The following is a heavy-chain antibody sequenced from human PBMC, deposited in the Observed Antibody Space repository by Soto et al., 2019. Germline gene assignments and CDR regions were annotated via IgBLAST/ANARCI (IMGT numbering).Heavy chain of an antibody. CDR2: INAGSGNT. J-gene: IGHJ4*02. CDR3: ARGGSSSWTSLDY. Sequence: QVQLVQSGAEVKKPGASVKVSCKASGYTFSNYAMYWVRQAPGQRLEWMGWINAGSGNTKTSQKFQGRVTITRDTSANTAYMELSSLRSEDMAVYYCARGGSSSWTSLDYWGQGTLVTVSS. D-gene: IGHD6-13*01. V-gene: IGHV1-3*01. CDR1: GYTFSNYA.